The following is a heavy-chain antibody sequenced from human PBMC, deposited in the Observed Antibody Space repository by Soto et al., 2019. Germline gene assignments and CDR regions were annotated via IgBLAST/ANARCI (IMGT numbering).Heavy chain of an antibody. D-gene: IGHD6-6*01. V-gene: IGHV5-51*01. J-gene: IGHJ4*01. CDR3: ASLIAALDY. Sequence: GESLKISCKGSGYSFTSYWIGWVRQMPGKGLEWMGIIYPGDSDTRYSPSFEGQVTISADKSISTAYLQWRSLKASDTVRYYCASLIAALDYWGQGTLVTVSS. CDR1: GYSFTSYW. CDR2: IYPGDSDT.